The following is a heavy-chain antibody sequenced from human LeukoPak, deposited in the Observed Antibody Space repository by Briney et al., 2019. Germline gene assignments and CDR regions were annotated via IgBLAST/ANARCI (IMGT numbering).Heavy chain of an antibody. CDR2: ISSSSSYI. Sequence: GGSLRLSCAASGFTFSRYSMKWVRQAPGKGLEWVSSISSSSSYIYYADSVKGRFTISRDNAKNSLYLRMNSLRDEDTAVYYCARGLYDSSSLTGYWGQGTLVTVSS. CDR3: ARGLYDSSSLTGY. D-gene: IGHD3-22*01. J-gene: IGHJ4*02. V-gene: IGHV3-21*01. CDR1: GFTFSRYS.